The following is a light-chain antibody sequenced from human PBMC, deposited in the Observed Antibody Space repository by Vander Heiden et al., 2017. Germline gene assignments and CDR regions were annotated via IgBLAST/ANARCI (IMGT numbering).Light chain of an antibody. CDR3: QAWDSSTVV. CDR2: KDS. Sequence: SYELTQPPSVSVSTAQTASITCSGAQLGDKYACWYQQKPGQSLVLVIYKDSKRSSGIPERFSGSNSGNTATLTISGTQAVDEADYYCQAWDSSTVVFGGGTKLTVL. CDR1: QLGDKY. J-gene: IGLJ2*01. V-gene: IGLV3-1*01.